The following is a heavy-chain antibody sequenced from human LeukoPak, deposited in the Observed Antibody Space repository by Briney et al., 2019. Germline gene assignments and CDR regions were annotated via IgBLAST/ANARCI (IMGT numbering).Heavy chain of an antibody. D-gene: IGHD2-21*02. CDR1: GFTFSSYE. CDR2: ISSSASML. Sequence: QPGGSLRLSCAASGFTFSSYEMNWVRQAPGKGLEWVSYISSSASMLYYADSVKGRFTISRDNAKNSLYLQMNSLRAEDTAVYYCARSSGVVVTAMRSKDFDYWGQGTLVTVS. V-gene: IGHV3-48*03. CDR3: ARSSGVVVTAMRSKDFDY. J-gene: IGHJ4*02.